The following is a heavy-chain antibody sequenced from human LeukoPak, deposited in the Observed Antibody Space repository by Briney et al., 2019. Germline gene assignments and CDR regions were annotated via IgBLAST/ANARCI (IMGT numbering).Heavy chain of an antibody. J-gene: IGHJ4*02. CDR2: ISGSGGST. V-gene: IGHV3-23*01. CDR3: AKDSATYYYDSSGPFDY. Sequence: GGSLRLSCAASGFTFSSYWMSWVRQAPGKGLEWVSAISGSGGSTYYADSVKGRFTISRDNSKNTLYLQMNSLRAEDTAVYYCAKDSATYYYDSSGPFDYWGQGTLVTVSS. D-gene: IGHD3-22*01. CDR1: GFTFSSYW.